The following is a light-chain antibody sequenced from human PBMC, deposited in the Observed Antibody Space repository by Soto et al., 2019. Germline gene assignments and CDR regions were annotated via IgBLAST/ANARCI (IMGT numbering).Light chain of an antibody. CDR2: AAS. Sequence: DIQMTQSPSSLSASVGDSVTITCRASQGIYSHLAWYQQKAGQVPKLLITAASSLRSGVPSRFSGSGFGTDFTLTISGLQPEDFATYYCQKCDGAPYPFGPGTKLEIK. CDR3: QKCDGAPYP. CDR1: QGIYSH. V-gene: IGKV1-27*01. J-gene: IGKJ2*01.